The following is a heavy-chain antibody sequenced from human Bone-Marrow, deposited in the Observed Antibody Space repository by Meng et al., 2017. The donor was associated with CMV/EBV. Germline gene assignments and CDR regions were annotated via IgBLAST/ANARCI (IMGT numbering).Heavy chain of an antibody. J-gene: IGHJ4*02. V-gene: IGHV3-74*01. D-gene: IGHD3-22*01. Sequence: GGSLRHSCAASGFTFNTYWMHWVRQAPGKGLVWVSRISSDGSSTSYADSVKGRFTISRDNAKNTLYLQMNSLRAEDTAVYYCAREYRLNYDSCGFDFWGQGTPVTVSS. CDR1: GFTFNTYW. CDR2: ISSDGSST. CDR3: AREYRLNYDSCGFDF.